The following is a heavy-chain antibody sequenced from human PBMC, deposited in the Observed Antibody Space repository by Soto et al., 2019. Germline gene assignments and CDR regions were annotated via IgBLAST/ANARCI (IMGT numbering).Heavy chain of an antibody. CDR2: ISYDGSNK. Sequence: PGGSLRLSCAASGFTFSSYAMHWVRQAPGKGLEWVAVISYDGSNKYYADSVKGRFTISRDNSKNTLYLQMNSLRAEDTAVYYCAGDLRQLVHGYYFDYWGQGTLVTVSS. D-gene: IGHD6-13*01. CDR3: AGDLRQLVHGYYFDY. CDR1: GFTFSSYA. V-gene: IGHV3-30-3*01. J-gene: IGHJ4*02.